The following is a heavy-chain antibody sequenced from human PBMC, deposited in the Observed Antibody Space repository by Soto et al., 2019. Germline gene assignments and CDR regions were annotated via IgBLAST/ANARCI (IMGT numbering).Heavy chain of an antibody. D-gene: IGHD6-19*01. V-gene: IGHV4-31*02. J-gene: IGHJ3*02. CDR3: VRVTHFLPVGGTIWAFEI. Sequence: QVQLQESGPGLVKPSQTLSLTCTVSGGSIYSGGYYWSWIRQHPGKGLEWIGYIYYSGSPFYNPSLTSRVTISTDTSKNDFSLNLISVTAAGSAVYYCVRVTHFLPVGGTIWAFEIWGQGTMVTVSS. CDR1: GGSIYSGGYY. CDR2: IYYSGSP.